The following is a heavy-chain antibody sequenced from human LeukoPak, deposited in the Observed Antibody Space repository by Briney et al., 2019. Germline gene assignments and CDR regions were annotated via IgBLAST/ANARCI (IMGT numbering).Heavy chain of an antibody. CDR1: ARSISIYY. V-gene: IGHV4-4*07. CDR2: IYTSGST. CDR3: AGGGATNWAYYFDY. Sequence: KPSETQSLTCTVSARSISIYYWSWIRQPAGKGLEWLGRIYTSGSTNYNPSLKSRVTMSVDTSKNQFSLKLSSVTAADTAVYYCAGGGATNWAYYFDYWGQGTLVTVSS. J-gene: IGHJ4*02. D-gene: IGHD1-26*01.